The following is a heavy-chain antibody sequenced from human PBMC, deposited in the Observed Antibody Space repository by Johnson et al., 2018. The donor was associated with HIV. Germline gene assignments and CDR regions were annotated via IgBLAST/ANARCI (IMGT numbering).Heavy chain of an antibody. D-gene: IGHD6-6*01. J-gene: IGHJ3*02. Sequence: QVQLLESGGGVVQPGRSLRLSCAASGFTFSSNPMHWVRQAPGKGLEWVAVMSYDGINKYYADSVKGRFTISRDNSKNTLYLQMNSLRPEDTAVYYCARDSSNSFRFEMYAFDIWGQGTMVTVSS. V-gene: IGHV3-30-3*01. CDR3: ARDSSNSFRFEMYAFDI. CDR1: GFTFSSNP. CDR2: MSYDGINK.